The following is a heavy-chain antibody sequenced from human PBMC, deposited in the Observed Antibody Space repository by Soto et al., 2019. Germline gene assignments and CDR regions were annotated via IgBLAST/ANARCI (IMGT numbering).Heavy chain of an antibody. CDR2: IKSKTDGGTT. CDR1: GFTFSNAW. V-gene: IGHV3-15*01. J-gene: IGHJ4*02. D-gene: IGHD1-1*01. CDR3: TTAGYGKKYYFDY. Sequence: GGSLRLSCAASGFTFSNAWMSWVRQAPGKGLEWVGRIKSKTDGGTTDYAAPVKGRFTISRDDSKNTLYLQMNSLKTEDTAVYYCTTAGYGKKYYFDYWGQGTLVTVYS.